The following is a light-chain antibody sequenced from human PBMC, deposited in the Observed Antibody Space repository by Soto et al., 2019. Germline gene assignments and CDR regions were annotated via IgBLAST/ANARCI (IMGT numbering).Light chain of an antibody. CDR3: QQCDTYPIT. V-gene: IGKV1-13*02. J-gene: IGKJ5*01. CDR1: QAISSA. Sequence: AIQLTQSPSSLSASVGDRVTITCRASQAISSALAWYQQKPGKAPKLLISAVSSLESGVPSRFSGSGSGTDFTLTISSLDPEDFATYYCQQCDTYPITFGQGTRLEIK. CDR2: AVS.